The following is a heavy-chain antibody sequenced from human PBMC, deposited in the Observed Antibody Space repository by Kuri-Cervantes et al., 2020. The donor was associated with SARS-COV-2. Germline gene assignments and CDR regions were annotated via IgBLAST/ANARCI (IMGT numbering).Heavy chain of an antibody. CDR2: VYYDGTT. CDR1: GGSINSYY. Sequence: SETLSLTCSVSGGSINSYYWSWIRQAPGKGLEWLGHVYYDGTTNYNPSLKRRATISLATSKSQFFLQLDSVTAADTAVYFCARASTSFDDWGQGTPVIVSS. D-gene: IGHD4-11*01. V-gene: IGHV4-59*01. CDR3: ARASTSFDD. J-gene: IGHJ4*02.